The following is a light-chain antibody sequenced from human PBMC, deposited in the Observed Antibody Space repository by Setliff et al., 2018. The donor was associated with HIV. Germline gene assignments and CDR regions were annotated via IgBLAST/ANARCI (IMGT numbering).Light chain of an antibody. V-gene: IGLV2-8*01. J-gene: IGLJ1*01. Sequence: QSVLAQPASVSGSPGQSITISCTGTSSDVGRYNLVSWYQQHPGKAPKLMIYEVSKRPSGVPDRFSGSKSGNTASLAVSGLQPEDDADYYWSSYAGSNKSVFGTGTKVTVL. CDR3: SSYAGSNKSV. CDR2: EVS. CDR1: SSDVGRYNL.